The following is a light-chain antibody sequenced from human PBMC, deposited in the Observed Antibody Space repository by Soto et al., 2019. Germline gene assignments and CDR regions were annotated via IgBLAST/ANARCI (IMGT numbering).Light chain of an antibody. CDR3: QQYDILPIT. V-gene: IGKV1-33*01. J-gene: IGKJ5*01. CDR1: QDINIY. Sequence: DIQMTQSPSSLFASVGDRVTITCQATQDINIYLNWYQQKPGKAPNLLIYDASNLEIGVPSRFSGSGSGTHFTFTISSLQTEDIGTYYCQQYDILPITFGRGTQREIK. CDR2: DAS.